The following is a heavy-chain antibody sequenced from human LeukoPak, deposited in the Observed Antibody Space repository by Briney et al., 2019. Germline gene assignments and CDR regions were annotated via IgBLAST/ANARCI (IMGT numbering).Heavy chain of an antibody. CDR1: EYDFTTYW. CDR3: ARHRSVDDGRRLDY. V-gene: IGHV5-51*01. Sequence: GESLKISCKVSEYDFTTYWIGWVRQMPGKGLEWMGIIYPGDSDTRYSPSFQGQVTISADKSISTAYLQWSSLKASDTAMYYCARHRSVDDGRRLDYWGQGTLVTVSA. J-gene: IGHJ4*02. CDR2: IYPGDSDT.